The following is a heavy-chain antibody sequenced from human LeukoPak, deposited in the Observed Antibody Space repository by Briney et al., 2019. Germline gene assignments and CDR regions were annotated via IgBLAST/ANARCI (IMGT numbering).Heavy chain of an antibody. CDR1: GFTFSSYA. D-gene: IGHD3-10*01. Sequence: GGSLRLSCAASGFTFSSYAMSWVRQAPGKGLEWVSAISGSGGSTYYADSVKGRFTISRDNSKNTLHLQMNSLRAEDTAVYYCAKVGVWFGEFRLYFDYWGQGTLVTVSS. CDR3: AKVGVWFGEFRLYFDY. V-gene: IGHV3-23*01. CDR2: ISGSGGST. J-gene: IGHJ4*02.